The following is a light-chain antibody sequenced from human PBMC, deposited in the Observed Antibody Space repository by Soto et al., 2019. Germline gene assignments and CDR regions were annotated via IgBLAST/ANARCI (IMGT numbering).Light chain of an antibody. CDR1: SSNIGDNS. J-gene: IGLJ3*02. CDR2: DNN. Sequence: QSVLTQPPSMSAAPGQMVAISCSGTSSNIGDNSVSWYQHFPGTAPKVLIYDNNRRPSGIPDRFSGSKSGTSATLTIIGLQTGDDADYYCATWDSARSAGVFGGGTKVTVL. CDR3: ATWDSARSAGV. V-gene: IGLV1-51*01.